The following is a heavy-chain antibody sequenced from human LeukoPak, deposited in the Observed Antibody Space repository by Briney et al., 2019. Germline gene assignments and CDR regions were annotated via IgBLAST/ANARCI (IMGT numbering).Heavy chain of an antibody. CDR3: AKDRVGYCSGGSCYSEAYWFDP. CDR2: ISYDGSNK. J-gene: IGHJ5*02. CDR1: GFTFSSYG. Sequence: PGGSLRLSCAASGFTFSSYGMHWVRQAPGMGLEWVAVISYDGSNKYYADSVKGRFTISRDNSKNTLYLQMNSLRAEDTAVYYCAKDRVGYCSGGSCYSEAYWFDPWGQGTLVTVSS. V-gene: IGHV3-30*18. D-gene: IGHD2-15*01.